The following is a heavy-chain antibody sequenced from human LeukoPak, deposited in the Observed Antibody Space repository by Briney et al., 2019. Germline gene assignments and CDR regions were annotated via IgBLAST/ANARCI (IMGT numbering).Heavy chain of an antibody. J-gene: IGHJ4*02. Sequence: GGSLRLSCAASGFTFSSFGMHWVRQAPGEGLEWVAYIGYTGTDTYYADSVKGRFTISRDNSKNTVHLQVNSLRAADTALYSCARDLTQRKYYIAYWGQGTLVTVSS. V-gene: IGHV3-30*02. CDR2: IGYTGTDT. CDR1: GFTFSSFG. CDR3: ARDLTQRKYYIAY.